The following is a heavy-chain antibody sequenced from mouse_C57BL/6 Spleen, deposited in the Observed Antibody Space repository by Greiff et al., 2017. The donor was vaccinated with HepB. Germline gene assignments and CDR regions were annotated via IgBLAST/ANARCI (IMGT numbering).Heavy chain of an antibody. CDR2: INYDGSST. Sequence: EVQRVESEGGLVQPGSSMKLSCTASGFTFSDYYMAWVRQVPEKGLEWVANINYDGSSTYYLDSLKSRFIISRDNAKNILYLQMSSLKSEDTATYYCARGGDYGSRFDYWGQGTTLTVSS. J-gene: IGHJ2*01. CDR3: ARGGDYGSRFDY. CDR1: GFTFSDYY. V-gene: IGHV5-16*01. D-gene: IGHD1-1*01.